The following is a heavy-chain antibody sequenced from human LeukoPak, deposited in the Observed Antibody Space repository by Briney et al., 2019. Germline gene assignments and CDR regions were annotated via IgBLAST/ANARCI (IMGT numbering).Heavy chain of an antibody. CDR3: ARGPYGGNPGGEDY. Sequence: GGSLRLSCAASGFTVSSNYMSWVRQAPGKGLEWVSVIYSGGSTYYADSVKGRFTISRDNSKNTLYLQMNSLRAEDTAVYYCARGPYGGNPGGEDYWGQGTLVTVSS. D-gene: IGHD4-23*01. CDR2: IYSGGST. V-gene: IGHV3-53*01. CDR1: GFTVSSNY. J-gene: IGHJ4*02.